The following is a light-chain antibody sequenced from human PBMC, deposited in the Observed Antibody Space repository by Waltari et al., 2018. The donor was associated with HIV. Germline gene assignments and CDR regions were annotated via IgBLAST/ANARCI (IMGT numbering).Light chain of an antibody. V-gene: IGLV3-1*01. CDR3: QAWDSRTVV. CDR2: QDS. Sequence: SYELTQPPSVSVSPGQTASITCSGDKLGDKYACWYQQKPGQSPVLVIYQDSKRPSGIPERLSGADSGNTDTLTISGTQAMDEADYYCQAWDSRTVVFGGGTKLTVL. J-gene: IGLJ2*01. CDR1: KLGDKY.